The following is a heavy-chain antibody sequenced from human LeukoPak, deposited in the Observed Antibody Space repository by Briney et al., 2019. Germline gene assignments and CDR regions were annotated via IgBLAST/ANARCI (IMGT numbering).Heavy chain of an antibody. Sequence: PSETLSLTCTVSGASISGSSYYWSGIRQPPGQGLEWMVTIHSSGNTYYNPSLKGRVTRCVDASKNQLSLKLSSVTAADTAVSYCARPAGWLPRYYFEYWGQGNLVTVSS. CDR2: IHSSGNT. V-gene: IGHV4-39*01. CDR1: GASISGSSYY. J-gene: IGHJ4*02. D-gene: IGHD5-24*01. CDR3: ARPAGWLPRYYFEY.